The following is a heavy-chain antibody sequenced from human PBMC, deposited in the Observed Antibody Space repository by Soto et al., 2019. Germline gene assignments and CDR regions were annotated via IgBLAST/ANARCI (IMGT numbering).Heavy chain of an antibody. Sequence: QVQLVQSGAEVKKPGSSVKVSCKASGGTFSSYAISWVRQAPGQGLEWMGGIIPIFGTANYAQKFQGRVTITADEFKSTALQGLSSLRSEDTAVYYCARNLGGGYGWEWPPPFDYWGQGTLVTVSS. V-gene: IGHV1-69*01. D-gene: IGHD5-12*01. CDR2: IIPIFGTA. J-gene: IGHJ4*02. CDR3: ARNLGGGYGWEWPPPFDY. CDR1: GGTFSSYA.